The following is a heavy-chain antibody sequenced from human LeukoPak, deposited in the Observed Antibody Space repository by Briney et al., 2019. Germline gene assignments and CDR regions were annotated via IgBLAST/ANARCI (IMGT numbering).Heavy chain of an antibody. Sequence: SETLSLTCAVYGGSFSGYYWSWIRQPPGKGLEWIGEINHSGSTNYNPSLKSRVTISVDTSKNQFSPKLSSVTAADTAVYYCARDAYYDSSGYLYHYYGMDVWGQGTTVTVSS. CDR3: ARDAYYDSSGYLYHYYGMDV. V-gene: IGHV4-34*01. D-gene: IGHD3-22*01. CDR2: INHSGST. CDR1: GGSFSGYY. J-gene: IGHJ6*02.